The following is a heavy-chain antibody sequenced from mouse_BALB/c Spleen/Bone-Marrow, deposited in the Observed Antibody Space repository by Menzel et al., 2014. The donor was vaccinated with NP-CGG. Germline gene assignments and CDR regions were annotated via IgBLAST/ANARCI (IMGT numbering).Heavy chain of an antibody. CDR3: TRDGSSRWYFDV. Sequence: QVQLQQSGAELVRPGASVTLSCKASGYTFTDCEMHWVKQTPVHGLEWIGAIDPETGGTAYNQKFKGKATLTADKSSSTAYMELRSLTSEDSAVYYCTRDGSSRWYFDVWGAGTTVTVSS. CDR2: IDPETGGT. V-gene: IGHV1-15*01. CDR1: GYTFTDCE. D-gene: IGHD1-1*01. J-gene: IGHJ1*01.